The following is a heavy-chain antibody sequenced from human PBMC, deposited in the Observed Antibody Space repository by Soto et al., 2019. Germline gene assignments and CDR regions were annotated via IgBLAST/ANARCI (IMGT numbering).Heavy chain of an antibody. CDR1: GFTFSSYG. Sequence: GGSLRLSCAGSGFTFSSYGIHWVRQAPGKGLEWVALISYDGGNEKYTESVKDRFTISRDDSHNVAYLQMSSLRTEDTAMYYCAKDRYSGTYPTDFDYWGQGSLVTAPQ. V-gene: IGHV3-30*18. CDR3: AKDRYSGTYPTDFDY. CDR2: ISYDGGNE. J-gene: IGHJ4*02. D-gene: IGHD1-26*01.